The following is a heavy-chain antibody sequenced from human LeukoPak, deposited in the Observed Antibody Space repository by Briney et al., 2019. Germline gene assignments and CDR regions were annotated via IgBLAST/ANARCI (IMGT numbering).Heavy chain of an antibody. Sequence: PSETLSLTCIVSGGSISSHYWSWIRQPPGKGLEYIGYIYYSGSTDYNPSLKSRVTISLNTSKYQFSLNLTSVTAADTAVYYCARRSGVLDSRDSRYYFDHWGQGTLVTVSS. V-gene: IGHV4-59*11. D-gene: IGHD3-22*01. CDR3: ARRSGVLDSRDSRYYFDH. J-gene: IGHJ4*02. CDR2: IYYSGST. CDR1: GGSISSHY.